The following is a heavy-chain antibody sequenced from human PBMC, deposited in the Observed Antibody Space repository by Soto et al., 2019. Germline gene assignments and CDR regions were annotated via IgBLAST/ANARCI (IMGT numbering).Heavy chain of an antibody. CDR3: AKLVRGYCSGNTCDDY. D-gene: IGHD2-15*01. CDR2: ISYDSSNK. Sequence: VQLLESGGGLIQPGGSLRLSCAASGFTFSYGIPWLRQAPGKGLEWVAYISYDSSNKFYGDSVKGRFTLSRDNSKNTQCLQMNSLRAEDTAVYYCAKLVRGYCSGNTCDDYWGQGTLVAVSS. J-gene: IGHJ4*02. CDR1: GFTFSYG. V-gene: IGHV3-30*18.